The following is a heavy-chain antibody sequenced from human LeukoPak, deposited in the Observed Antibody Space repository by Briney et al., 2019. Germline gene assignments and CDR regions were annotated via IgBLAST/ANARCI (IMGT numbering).Heavy chain of an antibody. J-gene: IGHJ4*02. CDR1: GFTFSSYA. CDR2: ISSGGST. CDR3: AKGGHSYGDAFDY. Sequence: GGSLRLSCAASGFTFSSYAMSWVRRAPGKGLEWVSAISSGGSTYYAASVKGRFTISRDNSKNTLFLQMNSLRAEDTAIYYCAKGGHSYGDAFDYWGQGTLVTVSS. V-gene: IGHV3-23*01. D-gene: IGHD5-18*01.